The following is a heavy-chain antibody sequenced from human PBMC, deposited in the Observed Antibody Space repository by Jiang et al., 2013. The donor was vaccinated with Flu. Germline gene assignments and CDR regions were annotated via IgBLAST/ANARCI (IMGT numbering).Heavy chain of an antibody. V-gene: IGHV1-18*01. CDR2: SAYNGNT. Sequence: SAYNGNTNYAQKLQGRVTMTTDTSTSTAYMELRSLRSDDTAVYYCARDPVTMVRGVKSYYYGMDVWGKGTTVTVSS. CDR3: ARDPVTMVRGVKSYYYGMDV. J-gene: IGHJ6*04. D-gene: IGHD3-10*01.